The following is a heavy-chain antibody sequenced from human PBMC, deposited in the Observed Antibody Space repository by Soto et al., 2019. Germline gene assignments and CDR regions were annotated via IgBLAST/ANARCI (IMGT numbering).Heavy chain of an antibody. CDR2: ISYDGSNK. V-gene: IGHV3-30*18. Sequence: PGGSLRLSCAASGFTFSSYGMHWVRQAPGKGLEWVAVISYDGSNKYYADSVKGRFTISRDNSKNTLYLQMNSLRAEDTAVYYCAKDGPDYGDYVIDPWGQGTLVTVSS. CDR1: GFTFSSYG. J-gene: IGHJ5*02. D-gene: IGHD4-17*01. CDR3: AKDGPDYGDYVIDP.